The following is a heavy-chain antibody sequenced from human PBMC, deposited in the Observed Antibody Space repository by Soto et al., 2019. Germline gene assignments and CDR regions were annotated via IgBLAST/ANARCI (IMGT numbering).Heavy chain of an antibody. CDR2: MNPKSANT. J-gene: IGHJ4*02. V-gene: IGHV1-8*01. CDR1: RYTFISYD. Sequence: QVQLVQSGAEVKKPGASVKVSCKASRYTFISYDINWVRQATGQGLEWMGWMNPKSANTGYAQNFQGRVTMTRNTSLSTAYLELSSLRSEDTAVYYCARSPSWETPVTPYSFAYWGQGTLVTVSS. D-gene: IGHD4-4*01. CDR3: ARSPSWETPVTPYSFAY.